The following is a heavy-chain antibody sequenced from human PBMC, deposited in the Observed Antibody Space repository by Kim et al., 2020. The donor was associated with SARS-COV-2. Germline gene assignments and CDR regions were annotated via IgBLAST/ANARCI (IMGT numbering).Heavy chain of an antibody. D-gene: IGHD3-22*01. J-gene: IGHJ4*02. CDR3: ARDPSTFYYDSSGYSTFDH. Sequence: SETLSLTCTVSGGSISTHSYYWGWIRQPPGKGLEWIGSIYFSGSTYYNPSLKSRVTISVDTSKNQFSLKLTSVTAADTAVYFCARDPSTFYYDSSGYSTFDHWGQGTLVPVSS. CDR1: GGSISTHSYY. CDR2: IYFSGST. V-gene: IGHV4-39*02.